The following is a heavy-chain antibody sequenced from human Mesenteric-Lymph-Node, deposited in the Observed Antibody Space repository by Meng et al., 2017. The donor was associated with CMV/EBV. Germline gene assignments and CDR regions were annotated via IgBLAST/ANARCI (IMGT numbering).Heavy chain of an antibody. D-gene: IGHD3-3*01. Sequence: SGYIFIRYAMYWVRQAPGQRLEWMGWINAGNGNTKYSQKFQGRVTLTRDASARTAYMELSSLTSEDTAVYYCARDPGGFFGEVNYFDYWGQGTLVTVSS. CDR1: GYIFIRYA. J-gene: IGHJ4*02. CDR3: ARDPGGFFGEVNYFDY. CDR2: INAGNGNT. V-gene: IGHV1-3*01.